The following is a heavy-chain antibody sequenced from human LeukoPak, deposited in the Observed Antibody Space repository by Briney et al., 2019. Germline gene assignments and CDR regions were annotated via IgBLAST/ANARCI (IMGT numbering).Heavy chain of an antibody. CDR1: GFTFSSYS. CDR3: ASVFWNYFDY. V-gene: IGHV3-48*04. D-gene: IGHD3-3*01. Sequence: GGSLRLSCAASGFTFSSYSMNWVRQAPGKGLEWVSYISSSSSTIYYADSVKGRFTISRDNAKNSLYLQMNSLRAEDTAVYYCASVFWNYFDYWGQGTLVTVSS. CDR2: ISSSSSTI. J-gene: IGHJ4*02.